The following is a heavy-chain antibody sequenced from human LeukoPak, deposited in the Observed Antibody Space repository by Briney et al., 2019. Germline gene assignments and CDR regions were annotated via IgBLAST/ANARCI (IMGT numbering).Heavy chain of an antibody. CDR1: GGSIGSSDYY. Sequence: SETLSLTCTVSGGSIGSSDYYWGWVRQPPGKGLEWIGTFYYNGAPQYNPSLKSRVAISVDTSKNQFSLKLSSVTAADTAVYYCARGRRSYDILTGYLGDWFDPWGQGTLVTVSS. CDR3: ARGRRSYDILTGYLGDWFDP. CDR2: FYYNGAP. D-gene: IGHD3-9*01. J-gene: IGHJ5*02. V-gene: IGHV4-39*01.